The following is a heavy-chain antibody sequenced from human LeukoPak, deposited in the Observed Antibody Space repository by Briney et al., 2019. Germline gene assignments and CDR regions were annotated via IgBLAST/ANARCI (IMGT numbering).Heavy chain of an antibody. CDR2: ISGSGGST. Sequence: GGSLRLSCAASGFTFSSYAMSWVRQAPGKGLEWVSAISGSGGSTYYADSVKGRFTISRDNSKNTLYLQMNSLRAEDTAAYYCARRGSSWYKEIDYWGQGTLVTVSS. D-gene: IGHD6-13*01. CDR1: GFTFSSYA. J-gene: IGHJ4*02. V-gene: IGHV3-23*01. CDR3: ARRGSSWYKEIDY.